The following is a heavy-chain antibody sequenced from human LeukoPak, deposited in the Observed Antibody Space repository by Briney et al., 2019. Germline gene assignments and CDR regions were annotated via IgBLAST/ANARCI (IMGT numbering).Heavy chain of an antibody. D-gene: IGHD3-22*01. Sequence: GGSLRLSCAASGFTFSSYGMHWVRQAPGKGLEWAAVIWYDGSNKYYADSVKGRFTISRDNSKNTLYLQMNSLRAEDTAVYYCARGVKGGSYYDSSGFDYWGQGTLVTVSS. CDR3: ARGVKGGSYYDSSGFDY. J-gene: IGHJ4*02. V-gene: IGHV3-33*01. CDR2: IWYDGSNK. CDR1: GFTFSSYG.